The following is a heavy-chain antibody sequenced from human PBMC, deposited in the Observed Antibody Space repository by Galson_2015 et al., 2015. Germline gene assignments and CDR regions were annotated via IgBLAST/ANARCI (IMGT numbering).Heavy chain of an antibody. CDR3: ARVPRFSSGWYYFDY. Sequence: SVKVSCKASGYILTTYNIHWVRQAPGQGLEWMGIVNPSGGSTIYAQKFQGRVTMTRDTSTSTVYMELSSLRSEDTAVYYCARVPRFSSGWYYFDYWGQGTLVTVSS. J-gene: IGHJ4*02. V-gene: IGHV1-46*01. CDR1: GYILTTYN. CDR2: VNPSGGST. D-gene: IGHD6-13*01.